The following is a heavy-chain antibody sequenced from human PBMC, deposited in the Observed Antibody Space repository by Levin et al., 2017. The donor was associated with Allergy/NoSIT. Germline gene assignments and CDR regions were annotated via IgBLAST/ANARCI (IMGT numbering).Heavy chain of an antibody. Sequence: GGSLRLSCAASGFTFSSYSMNWVRQAPGKGLEWVSYISSSSSTIYYADSVKGRFTISRDNAKNSLYLQMNSLRDEDTAVYYCAREGLYSSSRNYYYYYYMDGWGKGTTVTVSS. CDR1: GFTFSSYS. J-gene: IGHJ6*03. CDR2: ISSSSSTI. CDR3: AREGLYSSSRNYYYYYYMDG. D-gene: IGHD6-6*01. V-gene: IGHV3-48*02.